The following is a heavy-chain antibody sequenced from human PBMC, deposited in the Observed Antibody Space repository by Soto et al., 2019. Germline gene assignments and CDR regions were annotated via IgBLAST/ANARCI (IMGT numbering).Heavy chain of an antibody. D-gene: IGHD5-12*01. Sequence: QVQLQVSGPGLVKPSATLSLSCTVSTGSSDSFYWSWIRQHPGKGLEWIGYFFYTGSTNHNPSLKGRVTISLDMSSSQFSLSLTSVTAADTAMYYCARSRDGYNLNPIDQWGQGLLVTVSS. V-gene: IGHV4-59*01. CDR2: FFYTGST. CDR3: ARSRDGYNLNPIDQ. J-gene: IGHJ4*02. CDR1: TGSSDSFY.